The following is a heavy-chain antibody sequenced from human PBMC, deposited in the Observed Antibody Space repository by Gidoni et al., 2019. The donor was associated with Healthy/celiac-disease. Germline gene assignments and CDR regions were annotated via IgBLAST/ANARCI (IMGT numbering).Heavy chain of an antibody. J-gene: IGHJ4*02. CDR3: ARGHYDILTGYLTPSGLSLFDY. Sequence: QVQLQQWGAGPLKPSETLSLTCAVYGGSFSGYHWSWIRQPSGKGLEWIGEINHSGSTNYNPSLKGRVTISVDTSKNQFSLKLSSVTAADTAVYYWARGHYDILTGYLTPSGLSLFDYWGQGTLVTVSS. V-gene: IGHV4-34*01. D-gene: IGHD3-9*01. CDR1: GGSFSGYH. CDR2: INHSGST.